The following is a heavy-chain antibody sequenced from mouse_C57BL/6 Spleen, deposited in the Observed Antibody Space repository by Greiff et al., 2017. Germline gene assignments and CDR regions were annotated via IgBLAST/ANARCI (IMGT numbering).Heavy chain of an antibody. CDR2: IDPSDSYT. J-gene: IGHJ2*01. D-gene: IGHD1-1*01. Sequence: QVQLQQPGAELVKPGASVKLSCKASGYTFTSYWMQWVKQRPGQGLEWIVEIDPSDSYTNYNQKFKGKATLTVDTSSSTAYMQLSSLTSEDSAVYYCARKNYAKGFDYWGQGTTLTVSS. CDR3: ARKNYAKGFDY. V-gene: IGHV1-50*01. CDR1: GYTFTSYW.